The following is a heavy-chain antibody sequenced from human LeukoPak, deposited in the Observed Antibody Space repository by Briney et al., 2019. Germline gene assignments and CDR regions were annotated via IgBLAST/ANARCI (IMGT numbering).Heavy chain of an antibody. D-gene: IGHD3-22*01. CDR2: ISSSGNSI. CDR1: GFIFSSYE. J-gene: IGHJ4*02. V-gene: IGHV3-48*03. Sequence: GGSLRLSCVASGFIFSSYEMNWVRQTPGKGLEWLAHISSSGNSIYYADSVKGRFTISRDNANSSLYLQMNSLRAEDTALYYCARDSSGYSPTSFDYWGQGTLVTVSS. CDR3: ARDSSGYSPTSFDY.